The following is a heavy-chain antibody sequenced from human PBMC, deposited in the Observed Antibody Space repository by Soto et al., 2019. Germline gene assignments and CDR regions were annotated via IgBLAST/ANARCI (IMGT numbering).Heavy chain of an antibody. J-gene: IGHJ6*02. CDR2: ISFDGSNQ. CDR3: AKDQICGVVTDV. Sequence: GGSLRLSCAASGFTFRYYGMHWVRQAPGKGLAWVAFISFDGSNQNYEDSVKGRFTISRDNSKNTLYLQMSGPRDEDRAIYYCAKDQICGVVTDVWGQGTTVTVSS. V-gene: IGHV3-30*18. CDR1: GFTFRYYG. D-gene: IGHD3-3*01.